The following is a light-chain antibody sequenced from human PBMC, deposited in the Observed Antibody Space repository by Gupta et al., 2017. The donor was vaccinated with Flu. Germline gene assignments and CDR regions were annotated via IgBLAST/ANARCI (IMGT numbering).Light chain of an antibody. Sequence: GDRVTITCRASQGIRSYLAWYQQKPGTAPNLLIYDISTLQTGVSSRFSGSGSGTEFTFTISSLQPEDFATYYCQHLQSYPLTFGGGTKVEIK. J-gene: IGKJ4*01. CDR1: QGIRSY. CDR3: QHLQSYPLT. CDR2: DIS. V-gene: IGKV1-9*01.